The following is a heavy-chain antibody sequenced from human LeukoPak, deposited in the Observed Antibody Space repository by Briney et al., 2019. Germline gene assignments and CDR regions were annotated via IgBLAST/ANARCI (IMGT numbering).Heavy chain of an antibody. CDR2: IYHSGST. D-gene: IGHD3-16*02. Sequence: SGTLSLTCAVSGGSISSSNWWSWVRQPPGKGLEWIGEIYHSGSTNYNPSLKSRVTISVDKSKNQFSLKLSSVTAADTAVYYCVRERYDYVWGSYRQTAWYMDVWGKGTTVTVSS. CDR3: VRERYDYVWGSYRQTAWYMDV. V-gene: IGHV4-4*02. J-gene: IGHJ6*03. CDR1: GGSISSSNW.